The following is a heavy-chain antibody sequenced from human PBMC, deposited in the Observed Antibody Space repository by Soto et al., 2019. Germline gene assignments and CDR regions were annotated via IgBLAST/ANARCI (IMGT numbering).Heavy chain of an antibody. CDR3: ARDEQLAHGTDYYYGMDV. CDR2: ISAYNGNT. Sequence: ASVKVSCKASGYTFTSYGISWVRQAPGQGLEWMGWISAYNGNTNYAQKLQGRVTMTTDTSTSTAYMELRSLRSDDTAVYYCARDEQLAHGTDYYYGMDVWGQGTTVTVSS. D-gene: IGHD6-6*01. J-gene: IGHJ6*02. V-gene: IGHV1-18*01. CDR1: GYTFTSYG.